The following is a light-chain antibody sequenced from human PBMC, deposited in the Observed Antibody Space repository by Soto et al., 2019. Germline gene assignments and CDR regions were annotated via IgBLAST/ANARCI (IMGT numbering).Light chain of an antibody. J-gene: IGKJ4*01. Sequence: EIVMTQSPVTLSLSPGETATLSCRASQSLSNTYISWYQQKPGQAPRLLIHGASTRATGIPARFSGSGSGTDFPLTISSLQPEDLALYYCQQDFDLPLTFGGGTKVEIK. CDR3: QQDFDLPLT. V-gene: IGKV3D-7*01. CDR1: QSLSNTY. CDR2: GAS.